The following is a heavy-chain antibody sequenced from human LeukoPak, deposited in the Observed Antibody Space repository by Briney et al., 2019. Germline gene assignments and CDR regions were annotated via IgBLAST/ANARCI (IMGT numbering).Heavy chain of an antibody. CDR3: ARGPNSNWSGLDF. V-gene: IGHV3-74*01. Sequence: GGSLRLSCSASGFSFSGHWMHWARQLPGKGLVWVSRISPTGSTTSYADSVKGRFTVSRDNAKNTLYLQVNNLRAEDTAVYYCARGPNSNWSGLDFWGQGTLLTVSS. D-gene: IGHD6-6*01. CDR1: GFSFSGHW. CDR2: ISPTGSTT. J-gene: IGHJ4*02.